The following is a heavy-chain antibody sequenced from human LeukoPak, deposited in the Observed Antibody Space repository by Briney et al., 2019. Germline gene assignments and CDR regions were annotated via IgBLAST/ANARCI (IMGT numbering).Heavy chain of an antibody. Sequence: PGGSLRLSCAASGFTFSSYSMNWVRQAPRKGLEWVSYISGNSDTIYYADSVKGRFTTSRDNSKNTLYLQMNSLRAEDTAVYYCAKVLEVTTWAFDIWGQGTMVTVSS. CDR3: AKVLEVTTWAFDI. V-gene: IGHV3-48*01. D-gene: IGHD4-17*01. CDR2: ISGNSDTI. J-gene: IGHJ3*02. CDR1: GFTFSSYS.